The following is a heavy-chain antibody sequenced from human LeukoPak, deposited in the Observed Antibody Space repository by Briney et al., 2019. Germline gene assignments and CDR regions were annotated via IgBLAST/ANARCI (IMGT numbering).Heavy chain of an antibody. CDR2: IYPGDSDT. V-gene: IGHV5-51*01. Sequence: GESLKISCKGSGYSFTSYWIGGVRQMPGKGLEWMGIIYPGDSDTRYSPPFQGQVIISADKSISTAYLQWSSLKATDTAMYYCARQQLETGAIDYWGQGTLVTVSS. D-gene: IGHD6-13*01. CDR1: GYSFTSYW. CDR3: ARQQLETGAIDY. J-gene: IGHJ4*02.